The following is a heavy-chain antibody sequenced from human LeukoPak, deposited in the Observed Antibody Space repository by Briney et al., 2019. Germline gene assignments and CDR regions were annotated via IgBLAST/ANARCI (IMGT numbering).Heavy chain of an antibody. Sequence: SQTLSLTCAIYGDSVSSNSAAWNWIRQSPSRGLEWLGRTYYRSKWYNDYAVSVKSRITINPDTSKNQFSLQLNSVTPEDTAVYYCARGYSSSWYPYYYYYGMDVWGKGTTVTVSS. CDR3: ARGYSSSWYPYYYYYGMDV. J-gene: IGHJ6*04. D-gene: IGHD6-13*01. CDR2: TYYRSKWYN. V-gene: IGHV6-1*01. CDR1: GDSVSSNSAA.